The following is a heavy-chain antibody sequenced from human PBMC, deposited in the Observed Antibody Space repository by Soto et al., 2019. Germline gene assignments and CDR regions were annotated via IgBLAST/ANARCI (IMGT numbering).Heavy chain of an antibody. CDR2: ISAYNGNT. CDR1: GYTFTSYG. V-gene: IGHV1-18*01. CDR3: ARAPDDYGGGYDY. D-gene: IGHD4-17*01. J-gene: IGHJ4*02. Sequence: GASVKVSCKASGYTFTSYGISWVRQAPGQGLEWMGWISAYNGNTNYAQKFQGRVTITADESTSTAYMELSSLRSEDTAVYYCARAPDDYGGGYDYWGQGTLVTVSS.